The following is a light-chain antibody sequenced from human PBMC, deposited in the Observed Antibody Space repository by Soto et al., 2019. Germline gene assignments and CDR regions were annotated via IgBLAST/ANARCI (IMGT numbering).Light chain of an antibody. Sequence: QSALTQPPSASGSPGQSVTISCIGTSSDVGGYNYVSWYQQHPGKAPKLMIYEVNQRPSGVPDRFSASKSGNTASLTVSGLQAEDEADYYCSSYAGSNNFVFGTGTKVTVL. J-gene: IGLJ1*01. CDR1: SSDVGGYNY. CDR3: SSYAGSNNFV. CDR2: EVN. V-gene: IGLV2-8*01.